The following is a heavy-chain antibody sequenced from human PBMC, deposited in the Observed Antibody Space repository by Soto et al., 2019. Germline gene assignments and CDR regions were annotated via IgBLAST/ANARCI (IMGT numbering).Heavy chain of an antibody. CDR2: IYYSGST. J-gene: IGHJ5*02. CDR3: ARHRARNWFDP. V-gene: IGHV4-39*01. CDR1: GGSISSSSYY. D-gene: IGHD6-6*01. Sequence: QLQLQESGPGLVKPSETLSLTCIVSGGSISSSSYYWGWIRQPPGKGLEWIGSIYYSGSTYYNPSLKSRVTISVDTSKNQFSLKLSSGTAADTAVFYCARHRARNWFDPWGQGTLVTVSS.